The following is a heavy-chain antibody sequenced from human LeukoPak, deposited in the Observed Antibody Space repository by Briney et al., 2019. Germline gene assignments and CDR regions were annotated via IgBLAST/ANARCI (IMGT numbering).Heavy chain of an antibody. D-gene: IGHD6-19*01. J-gene: IGHJ1*01. CDR1: GFTFSSYS. CDR3: ARDTISGWYGGYFQH. CDR2: ISSGSSTI. Sequence: PGGSLRLSCAASGFTFSSYSMNWVRQAPGKGLEWVSYISSGSSTIYYADSVKGRFTISRDNAKNSLYLQMNSLRAEDTAVYYCARDTISGWYGGYFQHWGQGTLVTVSS. V-gene: IGHV3-48*01.